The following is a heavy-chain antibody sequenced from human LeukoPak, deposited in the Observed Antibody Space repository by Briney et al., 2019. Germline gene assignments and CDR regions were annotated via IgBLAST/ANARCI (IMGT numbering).Heavy chain of an antibody. CDR3: ARGKDLLLWFGESDY. V-gene: IGHV3-7*01. CDR2: IKQDGSEK. D-gene: IGHD3-10*01. CDR1: GFTFSSYW. J-gene: IGHJ4*02. Sequence: PGGSLRLSCAASGFTFSSYWMSWVGQAAGKGLEWVANIKQDGSEKYYVASVKGRFTISRDNAKNSLYLQMNSLRAEDTAVYYCARGKDLLLWFGESDYWGQGTLVTVSS.